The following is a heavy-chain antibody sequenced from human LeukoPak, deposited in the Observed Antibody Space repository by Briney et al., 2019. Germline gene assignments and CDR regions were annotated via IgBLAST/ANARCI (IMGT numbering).Heavy chain of an antibody. J-gene: IGHJ4*02. CDR2: IRYDGSNK. Sequence: PGGSLRLSCAASGFTFSSYGMHWVRQAPGKGLEWVSFIRYDGSNKYYADSVKGRFTISRDNSKNTLYLQMNSLRAEDTAVYYCAKGVTGYYAYYFDYWGQGTLVTVSS. CDR1: GFTFSSYG. V-gene: IGHV3-30*02. CDR3: AKGVTGYYAYYFDY. D-gene: IGHD3-9*01.